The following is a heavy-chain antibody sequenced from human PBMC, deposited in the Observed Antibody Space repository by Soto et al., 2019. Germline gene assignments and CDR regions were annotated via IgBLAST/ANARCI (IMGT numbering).Heavy chain of an antibody. CDR3: ARRCDFWRGSGSYYCGLYV. D-gene: IGHD3-3*01. CDR1: GYSFTSYW. J-gene: IGHJ6*02. CDR2: IYPGDSDT. V-gene: IGHV5-51*01. Sequence: GESLKISCKGSGYSFTSYWIVWVRQMPGKGLEWMGIIYPGDSDTRYSPSFQGQVTISADKSISTAYLQWSSLKASDTAMYYCARRCDFWRGSGSYYCGLYVWGQGTTVTVSS.